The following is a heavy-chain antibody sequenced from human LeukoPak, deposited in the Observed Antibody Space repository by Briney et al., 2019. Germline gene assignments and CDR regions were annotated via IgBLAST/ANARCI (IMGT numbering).Heavy chain of an antibody. D-gene: IGHD3-22*01. J-gene: IGHJ5*02. CDR3: ARVGTDYYDSSGYLRWFDP. Sequence: SSETLSLTCTVSGGSISSSSYYWGWIRQPPGKGLEWIGSIYYSGSTYYNPSLKSRVTISVDTSKNQFSLKLSSVTAADTAVYYCARVGTDYYDSSGYLRWFDPWGQGTLVTVSS. CDR1: GGSISSSSYY. CDR2: IYYSGST. V-gene: IGHV4-39*07.